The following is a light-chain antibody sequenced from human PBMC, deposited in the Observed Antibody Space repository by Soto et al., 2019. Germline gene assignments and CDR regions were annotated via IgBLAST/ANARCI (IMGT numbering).Light chain of an antibody. V-gene: IGKV1-5*01. CDR3: EEYESYSGR. CDR1: QSISSW. J-gene: IGKJ4*01. CDR2: HAS. Sequence: NHLNLTHSNLAASVKNVDIISRRASQSISSWVAWYQQKPGKAPRLLIHHASSLESGVPSRISGRGSGTEFTLILRCLQPEDVAIYYCEEYESYSGRFGEGTKVEIK.